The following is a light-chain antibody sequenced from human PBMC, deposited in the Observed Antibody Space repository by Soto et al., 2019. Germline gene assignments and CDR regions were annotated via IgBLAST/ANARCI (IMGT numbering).Light chain of an antibody. CDR2: GTS. V-gene: IGKV3-20*01. Sequence: EIVLTQSPGTLSLSPGEKATLSCRASQSLSSTNSAWYQQKPGQAPRLLIYGTSIRATGIPDRFSGSGSGTDFTLTIRRLEPEDFAVYYCQQYATSSWTFGQGTKVELK. CDR3: QQYATSSWT. CDR1: QSLSSTN. J-gene: IGKJ1*01.